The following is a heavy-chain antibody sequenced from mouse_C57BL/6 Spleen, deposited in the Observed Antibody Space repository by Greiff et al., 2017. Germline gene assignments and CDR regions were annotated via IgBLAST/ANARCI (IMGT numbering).Heavy chain of an antibody. J-gene: IGHJ2*01. CDR3: ARSGDYYGSSYYFDY. CDR1: GFNIKNTY. V-gene: IGHV14-3*01. D-gene: IGHD1-1*01. CDR2: IDPANGNT. Sequence: EVKLQESVAELVRPGASVKLSCTASGFNIKNTYMHWVKQRPEQGLEWIGRIDPANGNTKYAPKFQGKATITADTSSNTAYLQLSSLTSEDTAIYYCARSGDYYGSSYYFDYWGQGTTRTVSS.